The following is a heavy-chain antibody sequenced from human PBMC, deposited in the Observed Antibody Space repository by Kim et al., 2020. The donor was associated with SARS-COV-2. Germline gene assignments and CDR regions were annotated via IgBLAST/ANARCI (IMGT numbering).Heavy chain of an antibody. V-gene: IGHV3-21*01. Sequence: YYADSVKGRITIPRDNAKNSLSLQMNSLRAEDTAVYYCARDLTIYYYGMDVWGQGTTVTVSS. D-gene: IGHD3-3*01. J-gene: IGHJ6*02. CDR3: ARDLTIYYYGMDV.